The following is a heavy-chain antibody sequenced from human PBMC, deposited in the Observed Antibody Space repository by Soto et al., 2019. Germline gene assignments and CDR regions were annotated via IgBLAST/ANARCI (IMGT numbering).Heavy chain of an antibody. Sequence: ASVKVSCKASGYTSTSYGISWVRQAPGQGLEWMGWISAYNGNTNYAQKLQGRVTMTTDTSTSTAYMELRSLRSDDTAVYYCAREYMITFGGVIVIPSSDYGMDVWGQGTTVTVSS. CDR2: ISAYNGNT. CDR3: AREYMITFGGVIVIPSSDYGMDV. V-gene: IGHV1-18*01. J-gene: IGHJ6*02. CDR1: GYTSTSYG. D-gene: IGHD3-16*02.